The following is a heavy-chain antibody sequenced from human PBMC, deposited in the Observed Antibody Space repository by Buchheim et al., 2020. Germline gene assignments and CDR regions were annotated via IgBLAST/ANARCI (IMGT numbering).Heavy chain of an antibody. J-gene: IGHJ6*02. Sequence: QVQLVQSGAEVKKPGASVKVSCKASGYTFTGYYMHWVRQAPGQGLEWMGWINPNSGGTNYAQKIQGRVTMTRDTSISTAYMELSRLRSDDTAVYYYAREGGAGLEWLITYGMDVWGQGTT. CDR2: INPNSGGT. V-gene: IGHV1-2*02. CDR3: AREGGAGLEWLITYGMDV. D-gene: IGHD3-3*01. CDR1: GYTFTGYY.